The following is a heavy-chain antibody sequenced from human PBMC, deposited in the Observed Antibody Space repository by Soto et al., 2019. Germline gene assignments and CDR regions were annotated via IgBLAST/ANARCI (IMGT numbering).Heavy chain of an antibody. J-gene: IGHJ6*02. CDR2: INHSGST. CDR1: GGSFSGYY. D-gene: IGHD3-3*01. CDR3: ARDSYDFWSGYAGVRYYGMDV. Sequence: SETLSLTCAVYGGSFSGYYWSWIRQPPGKGLEWIGEINHSGSTNYNPSLKSRVTISVDKSKNQFSLKLSSVTAADTAVYYCARDSYDFWSGYAGVRYYGMDVWGQGTTVTVSS. V-gene: IGHV4-34*01.